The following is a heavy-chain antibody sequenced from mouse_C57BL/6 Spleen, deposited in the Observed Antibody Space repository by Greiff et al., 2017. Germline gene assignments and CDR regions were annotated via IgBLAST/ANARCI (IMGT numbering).Heavy chain of an antibody. CDR3: ARDGDYYYGGYFDV. J-gene: IGHJ1*03. V-gene: IGHV5-16*01. D-gene: IGHD1-1*01. CDR1: GFTFSDYY. Sequence: EVKVVESEGGLVQPGSSMKLSCTASGFTFSDYYMAWFRQVPEKGLEWVANINYDGSSTYYLDSLKSRFIISIDNAKNILYLQMSSLKSEDTATYDCARDGDYYYGGYFDVWGTGTTVTVSS. CDR2: INYDGSST.